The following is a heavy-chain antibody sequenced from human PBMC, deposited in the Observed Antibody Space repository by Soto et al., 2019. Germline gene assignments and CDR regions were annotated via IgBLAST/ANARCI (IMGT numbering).Heavy chain of an antibody. J-gene: IGHJ3*02. Sequence: SETLSLTCTVSGGSISSYYWSWIRQPPGKGLEWIGYIYYSGSTNYNPSLKSRVTISVDTSKNHFSLKLSSVTAADTAVYYCTRENDYYPDDAFDIWGQGTMVTVS. CDR1: GGSISSYY. CDR2: IYYSGST. V-gene: IGHV4-59*01. D-gene: IGHD1-26*01. CDR3: TRENDYYPDDAFDI.